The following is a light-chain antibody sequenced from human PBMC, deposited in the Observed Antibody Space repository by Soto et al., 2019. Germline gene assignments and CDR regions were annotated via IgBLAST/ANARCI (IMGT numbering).Light chain of an antibody. Sequence: EIVLTQSPGTLSLSPGERATISCRASQSVSSSYLAWYQKKPGQAPRLLIYGASSRATGIPGRFSGSGSGTDFTLTISRLQPEDFAVYYCQHYGTSPLTFGGGTKVEIK. CDR3: QHYGTSPLT. CDR2: GAS. CDR1: QSVSSSY. J-gene: IGKJ4*01. V-gene: IGKV3-20*01.